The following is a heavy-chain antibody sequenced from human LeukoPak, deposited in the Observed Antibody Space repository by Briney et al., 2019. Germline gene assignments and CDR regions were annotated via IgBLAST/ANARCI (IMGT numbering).Heavy chain of an antibody. V-gene: IGHV4-59*01. Sequence: SETLSLTCTVSGGPISPYFWSWIRQPPGKGLEWIGYISYSGSPKYNPSLKSRVTISVDTSKNQFSLQLSSVTAADTAVYYCARDDYRGVTNFDPWGQGTLVTVSS. J-gene: IGHJ5*02. CDR2: ISYSGSP. CDR1: GGPISPYF. CDR3: ARDDYRGVTNFDP. D-gene: IGHD3-10*01.